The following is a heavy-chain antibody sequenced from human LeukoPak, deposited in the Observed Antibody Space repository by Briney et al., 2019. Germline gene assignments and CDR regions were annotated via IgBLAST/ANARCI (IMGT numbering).Heavy chain of an antibody. D-gene: IGHD2/OR15-2a*01. CDR3: AIQDEDPWGTLGY. V-gene: IGHV5-51*01. Sequence: PRESLQISCQGSGSPFTRYWIGWVRQVTGKGLEGMGIIYPGDYDTRYSPSFQGQVTISADKSISTAYLQWSSLKASDTAMYYCAIQDEDPWGTLGYWGQGTVVTVSS. CDR2: IYPGDYDT. J-gene: IGHJ4*02. CDR1: GSPFTRYW.